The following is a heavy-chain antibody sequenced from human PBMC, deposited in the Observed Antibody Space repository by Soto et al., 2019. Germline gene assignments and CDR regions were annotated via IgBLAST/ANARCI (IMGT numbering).Heavy chain of an antibody. Sequence: ASVKVSCKASGDTFTNYTFNWVRHAPGQGLEWMGRIIPILGIANYAQTFQGRVTITADKSTSTAYMELSSLRSEDTAVYYCARAFYYDILTGPFDYWGQGTLVTVSS. CDR3: ARAFYYDILTGPFDY. J-gene: IGHJ4*02. V-gene: IGHV1-69*02. D-gene: IGHD3-9*01. CDR1: GDTFTNYT. CDR2: IIPILGIA.